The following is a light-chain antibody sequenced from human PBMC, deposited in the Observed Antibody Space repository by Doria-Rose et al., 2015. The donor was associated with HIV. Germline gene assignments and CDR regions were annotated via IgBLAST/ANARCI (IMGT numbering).Light chain of an antibody. V-gene: IGKV3-15*01. CDR2: GAS. CDR3: HQYNNWPT. J-gene: IGKJ5*01. CDR1: QSVSTD. Sequence: EIVLTQSPETLSVSPGESATLSCRASQSVSTDLAWYQHKPGQAPRLLIWGASTRATGIPARFSGSGSGTEFTLTISSLQPEDFAIYFCHQYNNWPTFGKGTRLDIK.